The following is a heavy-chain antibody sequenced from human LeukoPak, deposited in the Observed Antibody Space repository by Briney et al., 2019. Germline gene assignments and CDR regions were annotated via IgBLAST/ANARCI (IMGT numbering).Heavy chain of an antibody. D-gene: IGHD3-3*01. CDR3: AKVPYYDFWSGYNPFDY. CDR1: GFTFSSYA. CDR2: ISYDGSNK. Sequence: QSGRSLRLSCAASGFTFSSYAMHWVRQAPGKGLEWVSVISYDGSNKYYADSVKGRFTISRDNSKNTLYLQMNSLRAEDTAVYYCAKVPYYDFWSGYNPFDYWGQGTLVTVSS. J-gene: IGHJ4*02. V-gene: IGHV3-30-3*01.